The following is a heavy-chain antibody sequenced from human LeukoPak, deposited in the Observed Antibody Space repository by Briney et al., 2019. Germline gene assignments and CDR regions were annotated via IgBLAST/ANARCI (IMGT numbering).Heavy chain of an antibody. CDR3: AREVGEYSSSSLDY. CDR1: GGSISSYY. CDR2: IYYSGST. J-gene: IGHJ4*02. D-gene: IGHD6-6*01. Sequence: SETLSLTCTVSGGSISSYYWSWIRQPPGKGLEWIGYIYYSGSTNYNPSLKSQVTISVDTSKNQFSLKLSSVTAADTAVYYCAREVGEYSSSSLDYWGQGTLVTVSS. V-gene: IGHV4-59*01.